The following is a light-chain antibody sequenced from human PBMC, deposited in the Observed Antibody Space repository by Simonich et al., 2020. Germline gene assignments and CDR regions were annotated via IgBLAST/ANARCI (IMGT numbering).Light chain of an antibody. CDR2: DIS. V-gene: IGLV2-14*01. CDR1: SSEVGGYNC. J-gene: IGLJ3*02. Sequence: QSALTQPASVSGSPGQSITISCTGTSSEVGGYNCVSWYQQHPGKAPKLMIYDISTRPSWVSNRFSGSKSGNTASLTISGLQAEDEADYYCSSYTSSSTWVFGGGTKLTVL. CDR3: SSYTSSSTWV.